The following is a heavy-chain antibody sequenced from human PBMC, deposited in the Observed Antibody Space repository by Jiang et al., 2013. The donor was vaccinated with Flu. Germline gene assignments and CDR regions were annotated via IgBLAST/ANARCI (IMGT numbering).Heavy chain of an antibody. CDR1: GYTFTSYA. D-gene: IGHD3-16*02. V-gene: IGHV7-4-1*02. CDR3: ASASPYIWGSYRYLYYYGMDV. Sequence: SVKVSCKASGYTFTSYAMNWVRQAPGQGLEWMGWINTNTGNPTYAQGFTGRFVFSLDTSVSTAYLQISSLKAEDTAVYYCASASPYIWGSYRYLYYYGMDVWGQGTTVTVSS. CDR2: INTNTGNP. J-gene: IGHJ6*02.